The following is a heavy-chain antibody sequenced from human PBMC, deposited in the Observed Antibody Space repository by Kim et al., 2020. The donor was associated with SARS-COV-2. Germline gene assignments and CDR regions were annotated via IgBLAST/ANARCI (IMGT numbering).Heavy chain of an antibody. Sequence: ASVKVSCKTSGYSFTDYSIHWVRQAPGQGLEWMGWISPNRNAATYAHRFQGRVTMTWDTSATTAYMEMTRLTSDDTAVYFCARDVKGRSVYFSYWGQGTLISVSS. CDR3: ARDVKGRSVYFSY. V-gene: IGHV1-2*07. D-gene: IGHD2-21*01. CDR2: ISPNRNAA. CDR1: GYSFTDYS. J-gene: IGHJ4*02.